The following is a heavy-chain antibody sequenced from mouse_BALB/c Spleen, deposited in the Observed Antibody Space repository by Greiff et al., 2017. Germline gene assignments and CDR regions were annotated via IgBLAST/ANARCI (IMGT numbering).Heavy chain of an antibody. J-gene: IGHJ3*01. D-gene: IGHD1-1*01. Sequence: VQLQQSGPGLVQPSQSLSITCTVSGFSLTSYGVHWVRQSPGKGLEWLGVIWSGGSTDYNAAFISRLSISKDNSKSQVFFKMNSLQANDTAIYYCARKGDYGSSYGWFAYWGQGTLVTVSA. CDR2: IWSGGST. CDR3: ARKGDYGSSYGWFAY. V-gene: IGHV2-2*02. CDR1: GFSLTSYG.